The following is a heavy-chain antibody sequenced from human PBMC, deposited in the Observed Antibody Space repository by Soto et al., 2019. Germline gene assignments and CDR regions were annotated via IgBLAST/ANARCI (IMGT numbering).Heavy chain of an antibody. D-gene: IGHD1-1*01. Sequence: SETLSLTCTVSGGSISSGDYYWSWIRQPPGKGLEWIGYIYYSGSTYYNPSLKSRVTISVDRSKNQFSLELSSVTAADTAVYYCARDSERLAPRAFDIWGKGTMVTGSS. V-gene: IGHV4-30-4*01. CDR1: GGSISSGDYY. CDR3: ARDSERLAPRAFDI. J-gene: IGHJ3*02. CDR2: IYYSGST.